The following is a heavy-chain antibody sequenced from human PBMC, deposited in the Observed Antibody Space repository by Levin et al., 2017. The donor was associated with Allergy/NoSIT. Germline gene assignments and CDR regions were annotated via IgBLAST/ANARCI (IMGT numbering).Heavy chain of an antibody. J-gene: IGHJ3*02. V-gene: IGHV3-48*03. CDR2: ISSTGSRI. Sequence: PGGSLRLSCIASGFTLSLYDMSWVRQAPGKGLEWVSYISSTGSRIYYADSVKGRFTISRDSANNSLYLQMNSLRGEDTAVYYCARDSPLARARGADAFDTWGQGTLVTVSS. CDR3: ARDSPLARARGADAFDT. CDR1: GFTLSLYD. D-gene: IGHD3-10*01.